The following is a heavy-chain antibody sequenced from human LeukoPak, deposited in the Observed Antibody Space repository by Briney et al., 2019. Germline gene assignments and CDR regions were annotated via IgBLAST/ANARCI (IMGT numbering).Heavy chain of an antibody. CDR1: GGSISSYY. CDR3: ARMVARENFDY. J-gene: IGHJ4*02. D-gene: IGHD2-15*01. CDR2: IYTSGST. Sequence: SETLSLTCTVSGGSISSYYWSWIRQPPGKGLEWIGYIYTSGSTNYNPSLKSRVTISVDTSKNQFSLKLSSVTAADTAVYYCARMVARENFDYWGQGTLVTVSS. V-gene: IGHV4-4*09.